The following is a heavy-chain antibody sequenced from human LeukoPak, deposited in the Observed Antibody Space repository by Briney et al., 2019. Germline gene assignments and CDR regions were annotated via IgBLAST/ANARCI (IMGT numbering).Heavy chain of an antibody. CDR1: GGSISSYY. Sequence: PSETLSLTCTVSGGSISSYYWSWIRQPPGKGLEWIGYIYYSGSTNYNPSLKSRVTISVDTSKNQFSLKLSSVTAADTAVYYCAREGAAAGGDYWGQGTLVTVSS. CDR3: AREGAAAGGDY. V-gene: IGHV4-59*12. D-gene: IGHD6-13*01. CDR2: IYYSGST. J-gene: IGHJ4*02.